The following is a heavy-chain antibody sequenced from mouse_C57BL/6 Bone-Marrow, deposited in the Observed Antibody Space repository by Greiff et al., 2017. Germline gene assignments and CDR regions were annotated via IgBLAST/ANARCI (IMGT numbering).Heavy chain of an antibody. J-gene: IGHJ2*01. V-gene: IGHV1-9*01. CDR2: ILPGSGST. CDR3: ARHSYGSSYGY. Sequence: QVQLKESGAELMKPGASVKLSCKATGYTFTGYWIEWVKQRPGHGLEWIGEILPGSGSTNYNEKCKGKATFTADTSSNTAYMQLSSLTTEDSAIYYCARHSYGSSYGYWGQGTTLTVSS. D-gene: IGHD1-1*01. CDR1: GYTFTGYW.